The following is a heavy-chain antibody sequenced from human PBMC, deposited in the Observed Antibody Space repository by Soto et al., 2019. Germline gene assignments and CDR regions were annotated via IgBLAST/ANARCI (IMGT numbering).Heavy chain of an antibody. V-gene: IGHV3-30*18. J-gene: IGHJ5*02. D-gene: IGHD2-2*01. Sequence: QAHLVESGGGVVQAGTSLRLSCAASGFRVNHYGMHWVRQAPGYGLEWVAFVSSDGTNKYYADSDKGRFTMSRDNSKSTKCLEVNSLRVDDTAIYSCAKYRVSQLLPICSDPWGQGTLVTVSS. CDR3: AKYRVSQLLPICSDP. CDR1: GFRVNHYG. CDR2: VSSDGTNK.